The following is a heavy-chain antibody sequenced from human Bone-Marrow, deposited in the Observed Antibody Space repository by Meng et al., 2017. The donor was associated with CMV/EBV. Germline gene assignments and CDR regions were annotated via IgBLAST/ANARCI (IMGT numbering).Heavy chain of an antibody. CDR2: IYYSGST. CDR1: GGSVSSGSYY. D-gene: IGHD2-2*02. J-gene: IGHJ4*02. CDR3: ARVTFKQLLYVQDY. Sequence: SETLSLTCTVSGGSVSSGSYYWSWIRQPPGKGLEWIGYIYYSGSTYYNPSLKSRVTISVDTSKNQFSLKLSSVTAADTAVYYCARVTFKQLLYVQDYWGQGTLVTVSS. V-gene: IGHV4-61*01.